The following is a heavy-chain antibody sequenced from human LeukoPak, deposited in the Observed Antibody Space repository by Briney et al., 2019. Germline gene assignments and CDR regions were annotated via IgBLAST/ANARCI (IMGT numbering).Heavy chain of an antibody. J-gene: IGHJ6*03. CDR2: IRYDGSNK. D-gene: IGHD3-3*01. V-gene: IGHV3-30*02. CDR3: AKRVVIKSTDYFYYYVHV. CDR1: GFSFSDYG. Sequence: GGSLRLSCEASGFSFSDYGMHWVRQAPGKGLEWVAFIRYDGSNKYYADSVKGRFTVSRDNSQSTLYLQMNSLRVEDTAVYYCAKRVVIKSTDYFYYYVHVWGKGTTVTVSS.